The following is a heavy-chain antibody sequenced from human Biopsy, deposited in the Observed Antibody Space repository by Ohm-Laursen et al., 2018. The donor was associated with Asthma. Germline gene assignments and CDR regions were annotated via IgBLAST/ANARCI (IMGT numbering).Heavy chain of an antibody. CDR1: SGSGGYMRSGNYY. J-gene: IGHJ6*02. V-gene: IGHV4-39*01. CDR3: VRGSSSWHHGPFHYYYGLDV. CDR2: IYYSGTT. D-gene: IGHD6-13*01. Sequence: TLSLTCSLSSGSGGYMRSGNYYWGWIRQPPGKGLERIGSIYYSGTTYYNPPLESRVTVSADTTKNQFSLKLTSVTAADTAVYYCVRGSSSWHHGPFHYYYGLDVWGQGTTATVSS.